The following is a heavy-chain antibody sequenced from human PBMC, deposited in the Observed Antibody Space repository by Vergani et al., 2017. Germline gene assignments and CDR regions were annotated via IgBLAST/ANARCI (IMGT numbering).Heavy chain of an antibody. V-gene: IGHV4-30-4*01. CDR2: IYDTGST. Sequence: QVQLQESGPGLVRPSQTLSLPCPVSGASLSSGDYYWTWIRQPPGKGLEWIGYIYDTGSTYYNPSLESRIFISIDTSENQFSLTLSSVTAADTAVDYCARSYCSATRCYSSIYFDLWGQGTQVTISS. CDR3: ARSYCSATRCYSSIYFDL. J-gene: IGHJ3*01. D-gene: IGHD2-2*01. CDR1: GASLSSGDYY.